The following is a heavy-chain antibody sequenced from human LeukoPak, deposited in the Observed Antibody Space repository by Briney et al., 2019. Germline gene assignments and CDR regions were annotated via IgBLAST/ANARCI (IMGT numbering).Heavy chain of an antibody. CDR3: ARDGVEMATIGAFDI. V-gene: IGHV1-69*05. CDR1: GGTFSSYA. D-gene: IGHD5-24*01. J-gene: IGHJ3*02. CDR2: IIPIFGTA. Sequence: GASVKVSCKASGGTFSSYAISWVRQAPGQGLEWMGGIIPIFGTANYAQKFQGRVTITTDESTSTAYMELSSLRSEDTAVYYCARDGVEMATIGAFDIWGQGTMVTVSS.